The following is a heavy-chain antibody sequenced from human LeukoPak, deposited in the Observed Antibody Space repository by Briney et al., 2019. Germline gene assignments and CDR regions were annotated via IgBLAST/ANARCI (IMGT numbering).Heavy chain of an antibody. V-gene: IGHV3-33*06. D-gene: IGHD3-10*01. CDR1: GFTFSRFN. CDR2: IWYDGTDT. Sequence: GGSLRLSCAASGFTFSRFNMHWVRQAPGKGLEWLALIWYDGTDTYYADSVKGRFTISRDNSKNTLYLQMNSLRAEDTAVYYCAKAYYYGSGRAFDIWGQGTMVTVSS. J-gene: IGHJ3*02. CDR3: AKAYYYGSGRAFDI.